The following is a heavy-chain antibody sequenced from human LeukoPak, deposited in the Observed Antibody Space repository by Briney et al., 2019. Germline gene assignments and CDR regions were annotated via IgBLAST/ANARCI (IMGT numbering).Heavy chain of an antibody. Sequence: GASVKVSCKASGYTFTSYGISWVRQAPGLGLEWMGWISAYNGNTNYAQKLQGRVTMTTDTSTNTAYMELRSLRSDDTAVYYCARDLGTAMVPYLDYWGQGTLVTVSS. CDR3: ARDLGTAMVPYLDY. J-gene: IGHJ4*02. V-gene: IGHV1-18*04. CDR1: GYTFTSYG. CDR2: ISAYNGNT. D-gene: IGHD5-18*01.